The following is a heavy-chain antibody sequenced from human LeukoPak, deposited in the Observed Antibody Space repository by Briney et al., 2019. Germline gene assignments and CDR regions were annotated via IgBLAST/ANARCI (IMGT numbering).Heavy chain of an antibody. Sequence: PSETLSLTCTVSGGSISSYYWSWIRQPPGKGLEWIGYIYYSGSINYNPSLKSRVTISVDTSKNQFSLKLSSVTAADTAVYYCASTFYYYDSSGFDYWGQGNLVTVSS. D-gene: IGHD3-22*01. CDR1: GGSISSYY. CDR2: IYYSGSI. CDR3: ASTFYYYDSSGFDY. J-gene: IGHJ4*02. V-gene: IGHV4-59*08.